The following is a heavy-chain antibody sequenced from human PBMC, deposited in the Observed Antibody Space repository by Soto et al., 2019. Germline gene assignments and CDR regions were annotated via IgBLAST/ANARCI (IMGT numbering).Heavy chain of an antibody. V-gene: IGHV3-11*01. D-gene: IGHD6-13*01. J-gene: IGHJ4*02. CDR2: ISSSGSTI. CDR3: ARVTHSSSWYYSGNYPEYYFDY. Sequence: QVQLVESGGGLVKPGGSLRLSCAASGFTFSDYYMSWLRQAPGKGLEWVSYISSSGSTIYYADSVKGRFTISRDNAKNSLYLQMNSLRAEDTAVYYCARVTHSSSWYYSGNYPEYYFDYWGQGTLVTVSS. CDR1: GFTFSDYY.